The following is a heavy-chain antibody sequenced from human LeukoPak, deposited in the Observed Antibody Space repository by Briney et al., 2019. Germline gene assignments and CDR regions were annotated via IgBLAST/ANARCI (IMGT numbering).Heavy chain of an antibody. J-gene: IGHJ5*02. D-gene: IGHD5-18*01. CDR1: GYIFTNYG. CDR2: INPNSGGT. Sequence: GASVMVSCKASGYIFTNYGISWVRQAPGQGLEWMGWINPNSGGTNYAQKFQGRVTMTRDTSITTAYMELNRLRSDDTAVYYCARDTAMVTYWFDPWGQGTLVTVSS. V-gene: IGHV1-2*02. CDR3: ARDTAMVTYWFDP.